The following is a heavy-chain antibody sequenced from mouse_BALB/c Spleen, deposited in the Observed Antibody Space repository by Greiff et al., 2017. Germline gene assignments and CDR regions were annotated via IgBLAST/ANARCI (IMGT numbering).Heavy chain of an antibody. CDR2: ISYDGSN. Sequence: ESGPGLVKPSQSLSLTCSVTGYSITSGYYWNWIRQFPGNKLEWMGYISYDGSNNYNPSLKNRISITRDTSKNQFFLKLNSVTTEDTATYYCAREWDGYYEGDYWGQGTTLTVSS. D-gene: IGHD2-3*01. J-gene: IGHJ2*01. CDR1: GYSITSGYY. CDR3: AREWDGYYEGDY. V-gene: IGHV3-6*02.